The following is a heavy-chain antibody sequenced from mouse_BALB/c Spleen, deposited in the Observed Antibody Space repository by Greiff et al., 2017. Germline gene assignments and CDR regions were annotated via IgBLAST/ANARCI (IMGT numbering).Heavy chain of an antibody. V-gene: IGHV1-7*01. D-gene: IGHD2-10*02. CDR1: GYTFTSYW. CDR3: ARERYGNSWGY. J-gene: IGHJ2*01. CDR2: INPSTGYT. Sequence: VQLQQSGAELAKPGASVKMSCKASGYTFTSYWMHWVKQRPGQGLEWIGYINPSTGYTEYNQKFKDKATLTADKSSSTAYMQLSSLTSEDSAVYDCARERYGNSWGYWGQGTTLTVSS.